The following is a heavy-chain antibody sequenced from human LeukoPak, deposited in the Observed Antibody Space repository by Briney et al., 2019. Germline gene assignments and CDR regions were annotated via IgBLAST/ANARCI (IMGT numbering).Heavy chain of an antibody. V-gene: IGHV4-59*08. D-gene: IGHD1-7*01. CDR3: ARHPFNYPFDY. J-gene: IGHJ4*02. CDR2: IYYSGST. Sequence: SETLSLTCTVSGGSISSYYWSWIRQPPGKGLEWIGYIYYSGSTNYNPSLKSRVTISVDTSKNRFALNLSSVTAADTAVYYCARHPFNYPFDYWGQGTLVTVFS. CDR1: GGSISSYY.